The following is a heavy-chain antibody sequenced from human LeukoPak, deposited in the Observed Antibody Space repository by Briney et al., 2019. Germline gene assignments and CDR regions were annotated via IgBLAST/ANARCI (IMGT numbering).Heavy chain of an antibody. D-gene: IGHD5-18*01. CDR1: GFTFSSYT. CDR2: ISSSGSTI. V-gene: IGHV3-48*01. J-gene: IGHJ4*02. Sequence: GGSLRLSCAASGFTFSSYTMNWVRQAPGKGLEWLSYISSSGSTIYYADSVKGRFTISRDNAKNSLYLQMNSLRAEDTAVYYCARDSAAMVTFVCDYWGQGTLVTVSS. CDR3: ARDSAAMVTFVCDY.